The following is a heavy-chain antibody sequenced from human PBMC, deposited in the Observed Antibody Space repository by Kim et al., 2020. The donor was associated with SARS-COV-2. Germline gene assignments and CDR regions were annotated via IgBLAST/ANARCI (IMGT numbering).Heavy chain of an antibody. V-gene: IGHV3-48*04. CDR3: AKCSRVREWGYGVPSVWFDP. Sequence: GGSLRLSCAASGFTFSSYSMNWVRQAPGKGLEWVSYISSSSSTIYYADSVKGRFTISRDNAKNSLYLQMNSLRAEDTAVYYCAKCSRVREWGYGVPSVWFDPWGQGTLVTVSS. J-gene: IGHJ5*02. CDR2: ISSSSSTI. CDR1: GFTFSSYS. D-gene: IGHD5-18*01.